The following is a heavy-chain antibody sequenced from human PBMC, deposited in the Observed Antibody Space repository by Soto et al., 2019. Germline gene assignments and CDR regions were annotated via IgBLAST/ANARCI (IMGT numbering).Heavy chain of an antibody. CDR3: ASRPYYDSSGYLGP. CDR2: IHYSGNY. V-gene: IGHV4-30-4*01. J-gene: IGHJ5*02. Sequence: SETLSLTCTVSGGSITSGDSYWTWIRQPPGKGLEFIGYIHYSGNYFYNPSLRSRLTISVDTSKNQFSLDLTSVTAADTAVYYCASRPYYDSSGYLGPWGQGTLVTVSS. D-gene: IGHD3-22*01. CDR1: GGSITSGDSY.